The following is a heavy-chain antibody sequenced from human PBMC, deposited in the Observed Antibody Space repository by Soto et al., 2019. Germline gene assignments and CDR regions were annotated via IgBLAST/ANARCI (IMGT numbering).Heavy chain of an antibody. J-gene: IGHJ6*02. CDR2: ISSSSSYI. Sequence: PVGSLRLSCAASGFTFSSYSMNWVRQAPGKGLEWVSSISSSSSYIYYADSVKGRFTISRDNAKNSLYLQMNSLRAEDTAVYYCARDHDGHYGMDVWGHGTTVTVSS. CDR1: GFTFSSYS. V-gene: IGHV3-21*01. CDR3: ARDHDGHYGMDV.